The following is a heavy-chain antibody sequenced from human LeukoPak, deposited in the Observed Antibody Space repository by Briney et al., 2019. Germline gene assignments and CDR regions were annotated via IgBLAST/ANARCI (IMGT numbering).Heavy chain of an antibody. CDR2: ISYDGSNK. Sequence: GGSLRLSCAASEFTFSSYAMHWVRQAPGKGLEWVAVISYDGSNKYYADSVKGRFTISRDNSKNTLYLQMNSLRAEDTAVYYCARDPSGWLDYWGQGTLVTVSS. CDR3: ARDPSGWLDY. D-gene: IGHD6-19*01. J-gene: IGHJ4*02. V-gene: IGHV3-30-3*01. CDR1: EFTFSSYA.